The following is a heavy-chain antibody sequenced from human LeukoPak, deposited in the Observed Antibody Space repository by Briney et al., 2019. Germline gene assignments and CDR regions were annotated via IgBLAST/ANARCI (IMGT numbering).Heavy chain of an antibody. Sequence: PGGSLRLSCAASGFTFDDYGMSWVRQAPGKGLEWVSGINWNGDSTGYAESVKGRFTISRDNAKNSLYLQMNSLRAEDTALYYCARAYYTDYYGSGNDYWGQGTLVTVSS. CDR2: INWNGDST. V-gene: IGHV3-20*04. CDR1: GFTFDDYG. D-gene: IGHD3-10*01. J-gene: IGHJ4*02. CDR3: ARAYYTDYYGSGNDY.